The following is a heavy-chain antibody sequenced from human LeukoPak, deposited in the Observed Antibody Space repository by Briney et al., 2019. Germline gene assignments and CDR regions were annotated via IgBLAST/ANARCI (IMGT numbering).Heavy chain of an antibody. J-gene: IGHJ4*02. Sequence: GGSLRLSCAASGFSNHAMNWLRQAPGKGLEWVSFISGSGTSTHYADSVKGRFTISIDNSNNTLFLKMNSLRAEDTATYYYAKGAQYDFWSGYTLEYFDVWGKGTLVTVSS. D-gene: IGHD3/OR15-3a*01. CDR2: ISGSGTST. CDR3: AKGAQYDFWSGYTLEYFDV. CDR1: GFSNHA. V-gene: IGHV3-23*01.